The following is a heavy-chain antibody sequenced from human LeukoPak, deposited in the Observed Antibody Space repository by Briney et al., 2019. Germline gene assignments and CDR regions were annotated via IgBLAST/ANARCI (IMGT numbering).Heavy chain of an antibody. V-gene: IGHV3-23*01. Sequence: GGSLRLSCAASGFTFSSTAMSWVRQAPGKGLEWVSGISSSGDSTHYADSVKGRFTISRDNSKNTLYLQMDSLRAEDTAVYYCARDLNRRVFTDYWGQGTLVTVSS. CDR2: ISSSGDST. J-gene: IGHJ4*02. CDR1: GFTFSSTA. CDR3: ARDLNRRVFTDY.